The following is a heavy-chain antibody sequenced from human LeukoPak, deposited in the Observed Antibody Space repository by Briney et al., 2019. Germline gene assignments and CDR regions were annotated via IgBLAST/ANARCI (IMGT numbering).Heavy chain of an antibody. CDR3: ARRGSTGYLTSYYYYYYMDV. CDR2: IKQDGSEK. V-gene: IGHV3-7*01. J-gene: IGHJ6*03. D-gene: IGHD3-9*01. Sequence: GGTLRLSCAASGFTFSSYAMSWVRQAPGKGLEWVANIKQDGSEKYYVDSVKGRFTISRDNAKNSLYLQMNSLRAEDTAVYYCARRGSTGYLTSYYYYYYMDVWGKGTTVTISS. CDR1: GFTFSSYA.